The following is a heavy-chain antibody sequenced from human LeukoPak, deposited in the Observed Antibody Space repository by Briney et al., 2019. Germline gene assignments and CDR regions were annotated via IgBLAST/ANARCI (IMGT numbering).Heavy chain of an antibody. J-gene: IGHJ6*03. CDR1: GGTFSSYA. CDR3: ARDKGVLWFGEDYYYYYYYMDV. CDR2: IIPIFGTA. D-gene: IGHD3-10*01. V-gene: IGHV1-69*13. Sequence: ASVKVSCKASGGTFSSYAISWVRQAPGQGLEWMGGIIPIFGTANYAQKFQGRVTITADESTSTAYMELSSLRSEDTAVYYCARDKGVLWFGEDYYYYYYYMDVWGKGTTVTISS.